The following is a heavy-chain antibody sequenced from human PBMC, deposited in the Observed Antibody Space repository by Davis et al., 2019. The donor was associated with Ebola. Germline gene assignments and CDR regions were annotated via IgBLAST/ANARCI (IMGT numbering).Heavy chain of an antibody. J-gene: IGHJ6*03. D-gene: IGHD7-27*01. CDR2: INHSGST. CDR3: ARGTGDEIYYYYYMDV. Sequence: MPSETLSLTCTVSGGSISSYYWSWIRQPPGKGLEWIGEINHSGSTNYNPSLKSRVTISVDTSKNQFSLKLSSVTAADTAVYYCARGTGDEIYYYYYMDVWGKGTTVTVSS. CDR1: GGSISSYY. V-gene: IGHV4-34*01.